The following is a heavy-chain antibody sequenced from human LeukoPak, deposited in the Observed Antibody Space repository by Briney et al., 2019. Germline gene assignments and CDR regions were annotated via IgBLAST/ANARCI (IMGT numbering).Heavy chain of an antibody. D-gene: IGHD3-3*01. CDR2: IIPIFGTA. V-gene: IGHV1-69*05. Sequence: SVKVSCKASGGTFSSYAISWVRQAPGQGLEWMGGIIPIFGTANYAQKFQGRVTITTDESTSTAYMELSSLRSEDTAVYYCARLIYDFWSGHTRYYFDYWGQGTLVTVSS. J-gene: IGHJ4*02. CDR1: GGTFSSYA. CDR3: ARLIYDFWSGHTRYYFDY.